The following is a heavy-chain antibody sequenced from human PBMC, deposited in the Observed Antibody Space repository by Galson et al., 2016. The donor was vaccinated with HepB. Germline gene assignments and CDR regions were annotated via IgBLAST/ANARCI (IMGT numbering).Heavy chain of an antibody. V-gene: IGHV3-23*01. J-gene: IGHJ3*02. Sequence: SLRLSCAASGFTFSSYAMSWVRQAPGKGLEWVSGISASGGSKTYADSVRGRFIISRDNSNNKLFLQMNSLTTEDTAIYLCAKDRLSGHGDYSWGIFDIWGRGTEVTVSS. CDR2: ISASGGSK. D-gene: IGHD4-17*01. CDR3: AKDRLSGHGDYSWGIFDI. CDR1: GFTFSSYA.